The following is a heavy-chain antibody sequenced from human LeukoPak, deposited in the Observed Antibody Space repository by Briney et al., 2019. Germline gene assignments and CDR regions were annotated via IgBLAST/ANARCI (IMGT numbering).Heavy chain of an antibody. D-gene: IGHD6-19*01. V-gene: IGHV3-73*01. CDR2: IRSKADTYTT. Sequence: GGSLKLSCAASGFTFSASAVHWVRRASGKGLEWVGRIRSKADTYTTSYAASVKGWFTISRDDSKNTAFLQLNSLKTEDTAVYYCTREYSSGWPFDFWGQGTLVTVSS. CDR3: TREYSSGWPFDF. CDR1: GFTFSASA. J-gene: IGHJ4*02.